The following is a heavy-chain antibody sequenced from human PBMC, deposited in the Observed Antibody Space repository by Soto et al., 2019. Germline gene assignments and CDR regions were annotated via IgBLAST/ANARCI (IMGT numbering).Heavy chain of an antibody. J-gene: IGHJ6*03. CDR2: MNPNSGNT. CDR1: VYTFTSYD. Sequence: SVKVSCKASVYTFTSYDINLVRQATGQGLEWMGWMNPNSGNTGYAQKFQGRVTMTRNTSISTAYMELSSLRSEDTAVYYCARGVRATGTTGYYYYMDVWGKGTTVTVSS. CDR3: ARGVRATGTTGYYYYMDV. D-gene: IGHD1-7*01. V-gene: IGHV1-8*01.